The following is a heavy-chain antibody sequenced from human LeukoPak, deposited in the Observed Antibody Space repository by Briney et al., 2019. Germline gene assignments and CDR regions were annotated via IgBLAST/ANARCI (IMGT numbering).Heavy chain of an antibody. Sequence: SETLSLTCTVSGGSISSSSYYWGWIRQPPGKGPEWIGSIYYSGSTYYNPSLKSRVTISVDTSKNQFSLKLSSVTAADTAVYYCARRSITMIVVVTQINDAFDIWGQGTMVTVSS. V-gene: IGHV4-39*07. J-gene: IGHJ3*02. CDR2: IYYSGST. CDR3: ARRSITMIVVVTQINDAFDI. D-gene: IGHD3-22*01. CDR1: GGSISSSSYY.